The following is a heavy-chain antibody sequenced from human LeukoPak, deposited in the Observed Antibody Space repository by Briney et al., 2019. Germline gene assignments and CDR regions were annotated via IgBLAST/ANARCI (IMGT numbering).Heavy chain of an antibody. D-gene: IGHD3-3*01. J-gene: IGHJ5*02. Sequence: GGSLRLPCAASGFTFSSYAMSWVRQAPGKGLEWVANIKQDGSEKYYVDSVKGRFTISRDNAKNSLYLQMNSLRAEDTAVYYCARDSSLLRFLEYYDPWGQGTLVTVSS. CDR2: IKQDGSEK. CDR3: ARDSSLLRFLEYYDP. V-gene: IGHV3-7*01. CDR1: GFTFSSYA.